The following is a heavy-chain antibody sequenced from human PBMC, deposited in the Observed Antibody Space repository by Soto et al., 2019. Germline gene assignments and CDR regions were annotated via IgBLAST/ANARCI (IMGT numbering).Heavy chain of an antibody. V-gene: IGHV1-58*01. CDR2: IVVGSLYT. CDR1: GITLSSTP. J-gene: IGHJ6*02. Sequence: QMQLVQSGPEVRKPGTSVKVSCKTSGITLSSTPVQWVRQAGGQRPEWLGRIVVGSLYTNYAQKFQERVTITGDLSTRTVYMELSNLRSEDTAVYYCAAVGARSGWFREYHYYAPDVWGQGSTVTVSS. D-gene: IGHD6-19*01. CDR3: AAVGARSGWFREYHYYAPDV.